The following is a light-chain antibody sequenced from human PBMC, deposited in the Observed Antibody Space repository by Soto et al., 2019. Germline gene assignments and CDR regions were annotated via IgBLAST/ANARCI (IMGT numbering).Light chain of an antibody. CDR2: GAS. J-gene: IGKJ2*01. CDR3: QHYNNWPFT. CDR1: QSVSRN. V-gene: IGKV3-15*01. Sequence: EIVLTQSPATLSLSPGERATLSCRASQSVSRNLAWYQQQPGQARRLLIYGASTRATGIPARCSGSGSGTEFTLTISILQSEDFAVYYCQHYNNWPFTFGQGTKVDIK.